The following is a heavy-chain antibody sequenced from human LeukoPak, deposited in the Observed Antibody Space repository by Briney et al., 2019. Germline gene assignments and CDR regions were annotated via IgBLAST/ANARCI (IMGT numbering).Heavy chain of an antibody. J-gene: IGHJ4*02. CDR2: ISPDARTI. CDR3: VRGQATAWGLDY. Sequence: GGSLRLSCAASGFTFSSNWMHWVRQAPGKGLVWVSHISPDARTITYADFVKGRFTISRDNAKNTVYLQLNSLRAEDTALYYCVRGQATAWGLDYWGQGTLLTVSS. V-gene: IGHV3-74*01. CDR1: GFTFSSNW. D-gene: IGHD7-27*01.